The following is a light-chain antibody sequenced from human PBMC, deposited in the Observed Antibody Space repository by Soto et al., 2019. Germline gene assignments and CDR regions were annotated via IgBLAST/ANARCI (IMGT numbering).Light chain of an antibody. CDR2: EVS. CDR3: SSYTSSSTIV. J-gene: IGLJ1*01. CDR1: SSDVGGYNH. Sequence: QSALTQPASVSGSPGQSITISCTGTSSDVGGYNHVSWYQQHPGKAPKLMIYEVSNRPSGVSNRFSGSKSGNTASLTISGLQDEDEAYYYCSSYTSSSTIVFGTGTKLTVL. V-gene: IGLV2-14*01.